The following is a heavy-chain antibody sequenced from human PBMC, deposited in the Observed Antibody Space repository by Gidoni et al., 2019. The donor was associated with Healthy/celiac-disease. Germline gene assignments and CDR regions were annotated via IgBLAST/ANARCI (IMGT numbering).Heavy chain of an antibody. Sequence: EVQLLESGGGLVQPGGSLRLSCAASGFTFSSYAMSWVRQAPGKGLEWVSAISGSGGSTYYADSVKGRFTISRDNSKNTLYLQMNSLRAEDTAVYYCANANKRIQLWLRGYFDLWGRGTLVTVSS. D-gene: IGHD5-18*01. J-gene: IGHJ2*01. V-gene: IGHV3-23*01. CDR1: GFTFSSYA. CDR2: ISGSGGST. CDR3: ANANKRIQLWLRGYFDL.